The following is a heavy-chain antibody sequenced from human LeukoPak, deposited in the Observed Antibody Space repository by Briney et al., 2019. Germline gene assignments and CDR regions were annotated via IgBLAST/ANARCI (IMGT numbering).Heavy chain of an antibody. CDR2: IIPIFGTA. CDR1: GGTFSSYA. J-gene: IGHJ4*02. Sequence: ASVKVSCKASGGTFSSYAISWVRQAPGQGLEWMGGIIPIFGTANYAQKFQGRVTITTDESMSTAYMELSSLRSEDTAVYCCARGRDYGDPLFDYWGQGTLVTVSS. CDR3: ARGRDYGDPLFDY. D-gene: IGHD4-17*01. V-gene: IGHV1-69*05.